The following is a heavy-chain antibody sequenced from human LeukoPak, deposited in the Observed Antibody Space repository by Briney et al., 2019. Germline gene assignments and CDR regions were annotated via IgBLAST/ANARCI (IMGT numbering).Heavy chain of an antibody. CDR3: ARAPYYDSSGYPTSYFDL. CDR1: GFTFSSYG. J-gene: IGHJ2*01. CDR2: ISYDGSNK. V-gene: IGHV3-30*03. Sequence: GRSLRLSCAASGFTFSSYGMHWVRQAPGKGLEWVAVISYDGSNKYYADSVKGRFTISRDNSKNTLYLQMNSLRAEDTAVYYCARAPYYDSSGYPTSYFDLWGRGTLSLSPQ. D-gene: IGHD3-22*01.